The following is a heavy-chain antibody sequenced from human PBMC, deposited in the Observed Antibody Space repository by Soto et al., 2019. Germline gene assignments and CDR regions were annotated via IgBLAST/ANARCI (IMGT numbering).Heavy chain of an antibody. D-gene: IGHD3-22*01. CDR3: ARGDRDYSDSSGYGPIPY. CDR2: IYYSGST. V-gene: IGHV4-30-4*01. Sequence: SETLSLTCTVSGGSISSGDYYWSWIRQPPGKGLEWIGYIYYSGSTYYNPSLKSRVTISVDTSKNQFSLKLSSVTAADTAVYYCARGDRDYSDSSGYGPIPYWGQGTLVTVSS. CDR1: GGSISSGDYY. J-gene: IGHJ4*02.